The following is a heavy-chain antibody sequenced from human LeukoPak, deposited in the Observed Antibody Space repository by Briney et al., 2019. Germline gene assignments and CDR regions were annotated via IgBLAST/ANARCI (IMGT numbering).Heavy chain of an antibody. CDR1: GYTFTGYY. Sequence: ASVKVCCKASGYTFTGYYMHWVRQAPGQGLEWMGWINPNSGGTNYAQKFQGRVTMTRDTSISTAYMELSRLRADDTAVYYCASPHPGNIPYGAVHAFDIWGQGTMVTVSS. J-gene: IGHJ3*02. V-gene: IGHV1-2*02. CDR2: INPNSGGT. D-gene: IGHD4-17*01. CDR3: ASPHPGNIPYGAVHAFDI.